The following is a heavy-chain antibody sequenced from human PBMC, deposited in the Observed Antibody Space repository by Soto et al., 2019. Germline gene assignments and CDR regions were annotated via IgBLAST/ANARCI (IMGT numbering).Heavy chain of an antibody. D-gene: IGHD3-3*01. CDR1: GGSVSSGGYY. Sequence: SETLSLTCTVSGGSVSSGGYYWSWIRQHPGKGLEWIGYIYYSGSTYYNPSLKSRVTISVDTSKNQFSLKLSSVTAADTAVYYCARVVWSGYYTSHYYYYMDVWGKGTTVTVS. CDR2: IYYSGST. J-gene: IGHJ6*03. CDR3: ARVVWSGYYTSHYYYYMDV. V-gene: IGHV4-31*03.